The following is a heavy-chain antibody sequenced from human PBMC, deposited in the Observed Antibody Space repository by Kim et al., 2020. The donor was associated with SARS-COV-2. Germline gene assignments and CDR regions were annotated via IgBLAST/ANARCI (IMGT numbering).Heavy chain of an antibody. J-gene: IGHJ3*02. CDR2: ITGSGGII. CDR3: ARDRNYPRDAFDI. CDR1: GFTFSAYA. V-gene: IGHV3-23*01. D-gene: IGHD3-10*01. Sequence: GGSLRLSCAASGFTFSAYAMSWVRQVPGKGLEWVSAITGSGGIIWYADSVKGRFTISRDNSKNTLYVEMNGLRVGDTGLYYCARDRNYPRDAFDIWCQGT.